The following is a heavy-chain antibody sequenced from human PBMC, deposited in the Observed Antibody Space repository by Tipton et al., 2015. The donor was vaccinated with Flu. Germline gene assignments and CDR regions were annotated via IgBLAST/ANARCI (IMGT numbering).Heavy chain of an antibody. V-gene: IGHV3-66*02. Sequence: SLRLSCAASGFTVSSNYMNWVRRAPGKGLEWVSLIYSAGSTFFADSVKGRFTLSRDNSNNTLYLQMNRLRAEDTAVYYCARTLDGSRYYGMDVWGQGTTVTVSS. CDR1: GFTVSSNY. J-gene: IGHJ6*02. CDR2: IYSAGST. D-gene: IGHD1-1*01. CDR3: ARTLDGSRYYGMDV.